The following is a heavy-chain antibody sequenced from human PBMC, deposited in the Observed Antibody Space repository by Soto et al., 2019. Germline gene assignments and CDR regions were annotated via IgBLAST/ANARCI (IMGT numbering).Heavy chain of an antibody. D-gene: IGHD3-10*01. CDR3: ARDHGTVLWFGELFDYSLYGMDV. V-gene: IGHV6-1*01. Sequence: SQTLSLTCAISGDSVSSNSAAWNWIRQSPSRGLEWLGRTYYRSKWYNDYAVSVKSRITINPDTSKNQLSLQLNSVTPEDTAVYYCARDHGTVLWFGELFDYSLYGMDVWGQGTTVTVSS. J-gene: IGHJ6*02. CDR1: GDSVSSNSAA. CDR2: TYYRSKWYN.